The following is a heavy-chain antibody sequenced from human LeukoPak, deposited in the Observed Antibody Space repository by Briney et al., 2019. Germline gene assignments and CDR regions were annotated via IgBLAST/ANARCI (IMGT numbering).Heavy chain of an antibody. CDR3: ARNNDMDV. Sequence: GGSLRLPCAASGFILSNHWMTWVRQAPGKGPEWVANMNRDGSEKYYVDSVEGRFTISRDTAKNSLYLQMNNLRAEDTALYYCARNNDMDVWGQGTTVIVSS. J-gene: IGHJ6*02. V-gene: IGHV3-7*03. CDR1: GFILSNHW. D-gene: IGHD1/OR15-1a*01. CDR2: MNRDGSEK.